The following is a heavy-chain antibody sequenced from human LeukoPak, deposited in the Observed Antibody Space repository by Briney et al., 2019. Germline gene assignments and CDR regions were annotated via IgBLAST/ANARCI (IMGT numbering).Heavy chain of an antibody. J-gene: IGHJ4*02. D-gene: IGHD4-11*01. CDR3: ARRSNYVDY. V-gene: IGHV4-30-4*02. CDR1: GGSISSGDYY. CDR2: LYYSGSA. Sequence: SDTLSLTCTVSGGSISSGDYYWSWIRQPPGKGLEWTGYLYYSGSAYYHPPLKSRVTISVDTSTNQFSLTLSSVTAADTAVYYCARRSNYVDYWGQGTLVTVSS.